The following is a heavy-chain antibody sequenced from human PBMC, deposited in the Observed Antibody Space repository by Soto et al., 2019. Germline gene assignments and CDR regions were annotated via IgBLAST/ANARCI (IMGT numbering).Heavy chain of an antibody. J-gene: IGHJ4*02. CDR3: GKGGGFGTGAYYNVAY. CDR2: TTDDGGRT. CDR1: GFSFSSYA. Sequence: EVQLLESGGGLVEPGGSLRLSCTASGFSFSSYAMTWVRQAPGKGLEWVSSTTDDGGRTFYADSVKGRFTISRDNSNNRRYVKRDSLRAEDGALYYGGKGGGFGTGAYYNVAYWGQGTLVTVSS. V-gene: IGHV3-23*01. D-gene: IGHD3-10*01.